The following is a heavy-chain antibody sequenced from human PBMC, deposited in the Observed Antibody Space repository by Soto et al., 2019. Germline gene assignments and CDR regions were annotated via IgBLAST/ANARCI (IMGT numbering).Heavy chain of an antibody. CDR1: GFTFSSYA. Sequence: GGSLRLSCAASGFTFSSYAMSWVRQAPGKGLEWVSAISGSGGSTYYADSVKGRFTISRDNSKKTLYLQMNSLRAEDTAVYYCAKDSAWDDFWSGPYYYMDVWGKGTTVTVSS. J-gene: IGHJ6*03. CDR2: ISGSGGST. D-gene: IGHD3-3*01. CDR3: AKDSAWDDFWSGPYYYMDV. V-gene: IGHV3-23*01.